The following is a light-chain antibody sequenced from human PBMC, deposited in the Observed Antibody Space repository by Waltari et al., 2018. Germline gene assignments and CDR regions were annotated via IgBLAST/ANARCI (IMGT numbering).Light chain of an antibody. CDR2: RNN. CDR1: SSNLGSNY. J-gene: IGLJ1*01. V-gene: IGLV1-47*01. Sequence: QSVLTQPPSASETPGQRVLISCSASSSNLGSNYLYWYQQPPGTAPKRLIYRNNQRPSGVPDRFSASKSGTSASLAISGLRSEDEAVYYCASWDDSHYVFGTGTQVTVL. CDR3: ASWDDSHYV.